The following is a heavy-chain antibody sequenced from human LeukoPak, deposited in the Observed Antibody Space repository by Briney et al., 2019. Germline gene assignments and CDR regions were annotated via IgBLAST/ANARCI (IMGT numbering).Heavy chain of an antibody. CDR1: AYTFTAYY. CDR3: GRGDDYCTSASCWPDY. CDR2: INPNSGAT. Sequence: ASVKVSCKTSAYTFTAYYMHWVRQAPGQGLEWMGSINPNSGATNYAQNFQGRVTMTRDTSISTAYMELSSLRSDDTAVYYCGRGDDYCTSASCWPDYWGRGTLVTVSS. V-gene: IGHV1-2*02. D-gene: IGHD2-2*01. J-gene: IGHJ4*02.